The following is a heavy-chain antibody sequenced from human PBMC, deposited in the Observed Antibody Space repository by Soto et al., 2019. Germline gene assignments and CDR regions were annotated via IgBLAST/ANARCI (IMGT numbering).Heavy chain of an antibody. J-gene: IGHJ5*02. CDR3: ARGISLIVEVQRDAPDKYCLDP. CDR2: SNHSGST. Sequence: PSETLSLTCAVYGGSCSGHYWSWIRQPPGEGLEWIGESNHSGSTNSNPSLKSRVTISVDTSKNHFSLKLTSVTAADTALYYCARGISLIVEVQRDAPDKYCLDPWGQGTLVTVS. D-gene: IGHD2-2*01. V-gene: IGHV4-34*01. CDR1: GGSCSGHY.